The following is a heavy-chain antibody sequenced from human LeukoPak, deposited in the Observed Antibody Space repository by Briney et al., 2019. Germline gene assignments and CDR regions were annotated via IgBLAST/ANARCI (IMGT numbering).Heavy chain of an antibody. Sequence: SETLSLTCAVYGGSFSGYYWSWIRQPPGKGLEWIGEINHSGSTYYNPSLKSRVTISVDTSKNQFSLKLSSVTAADTAVYYCARGAAAASLDYYMDVWGKGTTVTVSS. D-gene: IGHD6-13*01. J-gene: IGHJ6*03. V-gene: IGHV4-34*01. CDR3: ARGAAAASLDYYMDV. CDR2: INHSGST. CDR1: GGSFSGYY.